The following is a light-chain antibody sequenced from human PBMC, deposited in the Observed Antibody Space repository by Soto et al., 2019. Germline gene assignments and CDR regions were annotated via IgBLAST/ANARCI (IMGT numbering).Light chain of an antibody. CDR1: QSISSTY. Sequence: EIVLTQSPGTLSLSPGERATLSCRASQSISSTYLAWYQQKPGQAPRLLIYAASSMATGIPVKFCGSGSGTDFSLTISTLEPEDSAVYSCQQDGKSPSFFTFGPGTKVDIK. J-gene: IGKJ3*01. V-gene: IGKV3-20*01. CDR2: AAS. CDR3: QQDGKSPSFFT.